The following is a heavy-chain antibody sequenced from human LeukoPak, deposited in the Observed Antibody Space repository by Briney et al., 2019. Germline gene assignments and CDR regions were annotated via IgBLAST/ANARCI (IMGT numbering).Heavy chain of an antibody. D-gene: IGHD3-16*02. Sequence: GESLKISCKGSGYSFTSYWIGWVRQMPGKRLEWMGIIYPGESDTRYSQSFQGQVTISADKSISTAYLQWSSLKASDTAMYYCARHAMFGGVIAPFDYWGQGTLVTVSS. J-gene: IGHJ4*02. V-gene: IGHV5-51*01. CDR2: IYPGESDT. CDR1: GYSFTSYW. CDR3: ARHAMFGGVIAPFDY.